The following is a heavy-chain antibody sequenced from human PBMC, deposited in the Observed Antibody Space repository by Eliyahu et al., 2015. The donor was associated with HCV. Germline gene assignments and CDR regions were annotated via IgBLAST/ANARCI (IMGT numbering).Heavy chain of an antibody. CDR1: GYSISGGYY. D-gene: IGHD6-13*01. CDR3: ARVGRGIAAAGTS. V-gene: IGHV4-38-2*01. CDR2: IYHSGST. Sequence: QVQLQESGPGLVKPSETLSLTCAVSGYSISGGYYWGWIXQPPGKGLEWIGSIYHSGSTYSNPSLKSRVXISVDTSKNQFSLKLSSVTAADTAVYYCARVGRGIAAAGTSWGQGTLVTVSS. J-gene: IGHJ5*02.